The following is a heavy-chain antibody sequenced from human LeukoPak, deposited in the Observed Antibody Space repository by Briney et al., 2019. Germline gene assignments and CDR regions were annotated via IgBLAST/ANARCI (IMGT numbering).Heavy chain of an antibody. V-gene: IGHV4-59*08. D-gene: IGHD3-3*01. J-gene: IGHJ4*02. CDR3: ARGPEWYYFDY. CDR2: IYYSGSA. Sequence: SSETLSHTCTVSGGSMSSYYWSWIRQPPGKGLEWIGYIYYSGSAIYSPSLKSRVTISVDTSNNQFSLRLSSVTAADTAVYYCARGPEWYYFDYWGQGTLVTVSS. CDR1: GGSMSSYY.